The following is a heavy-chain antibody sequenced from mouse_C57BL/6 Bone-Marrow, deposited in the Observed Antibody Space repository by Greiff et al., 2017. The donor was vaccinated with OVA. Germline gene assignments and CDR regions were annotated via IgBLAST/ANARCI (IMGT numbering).Heavy chain of an antibody. CDR1: GYTFTSYW. J-gene: IGHJ3*01. V-gene: IGHV1-59*01. CDR3: ARDGYDETWFAY. Sequence: VKLQESGAELVRPGTSVKLSCKASGYTFTSYWMHWVKQRPGQGLEWIGVIDPSDSYTNYNQKFKGKATLTVDTSSSTAYMQLSSLTSEDSAVYYCARDGYDETWFAYWGQGTLVTVSA. D-gene: IGHD2-2*01. CDR2: IDPSDSYT.